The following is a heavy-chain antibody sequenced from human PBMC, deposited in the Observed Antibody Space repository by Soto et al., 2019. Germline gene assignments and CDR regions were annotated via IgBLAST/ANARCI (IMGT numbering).Heavy chain of an antibody. CDR2: ISGSGDSP. CDR3: AKALYGGFTY. D-gene: IGHD3-10*01. Sequence: EVRLLESGGGLVQPGGSLRLSCAASGFTFSVYAMSWVRQAPGKGLEWVSGISGSGDSPHYADSVKGRFTVSRDNSKSMLYLQTNSLRADDTAIYYCAKALYGGFTYWGQGTLVTVSS. CDR1: GFTFSVYA. V-gene: IGHV3-23*01. J-gene: IGHJ4*02.